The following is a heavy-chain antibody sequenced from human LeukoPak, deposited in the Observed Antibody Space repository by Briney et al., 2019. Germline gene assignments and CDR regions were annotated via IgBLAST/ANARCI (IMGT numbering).Heavy chain of an antibody. CDR3: ARDKYPYCSGGSCYGAHY. CDR1: GFTFGDYY. CDR2: ISSSGSTI. Sequence: PGGSLRLPCAASGFTFGDYYMSWIRQAPGKGLEWVSYISSSGSTIYYADSVKGRFTISRDNAKNSLYLQMNSLRAEDTAVYYCARDKYPYCSGGSCYGAHYWGQGTLVTVSS. J-gene: IGHJ4*02. D-gene: IGHD2-15*01. V-gene: IGHV3-11*04.